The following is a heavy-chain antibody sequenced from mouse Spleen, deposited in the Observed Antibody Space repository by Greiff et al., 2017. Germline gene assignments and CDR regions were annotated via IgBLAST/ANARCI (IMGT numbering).Heavy chain of an antibody. CDR1: GYTFTDYY. CDR2: INPYNGGT. CDR3: ARQEGRRYFDY. Sequence: EVQLQQSGPVLVKPGASVKMSCKASGYTFTDYYMNWVKQSHGKSLEWIGVINPYNGGTSYNQKFKGKATLTVDKSSSTAYMELNSLTSEDSAVYYCARQEGRRYFDYWGQGTTLTVSS. V-gene: IGHV1-19*01. J-gene: IGHJ2*01. D-gene: IGHD3-3*01.